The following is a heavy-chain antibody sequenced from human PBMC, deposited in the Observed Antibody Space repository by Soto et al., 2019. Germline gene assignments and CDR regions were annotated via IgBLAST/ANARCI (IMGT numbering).Heavy chain of an antibody. CDR1: GFTFSDYA. CDR2: ISGGSSVT. Sequence: GGSLRLSCTASGFTFSDYAITWVRKAPGKGLEWVATISGGSSVTYYGDSVKGRFTISRDNAKKTLFLQLNRLIAEDTATYYCAKVLSKNYYYPFDFWGQGTQVTVSS. D-gene: IGHD3-10*01. J-gene: IGHJ4*02. CDR3: AKVLSKNYYYPFDF. V-gene: IGHV3-23*01.